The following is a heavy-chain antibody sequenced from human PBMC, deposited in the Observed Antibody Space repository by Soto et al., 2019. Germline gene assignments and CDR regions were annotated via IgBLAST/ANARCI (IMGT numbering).Heavy chain of an antibody. V-gene: IGHV5-51*01. D-gene: IGHD3-22*01. CDR3: ARRKYYYDSSGYYHDNYYFDY. Sequence: EXLKISCKCSGYXFTSYLIGWVRHMPGKGLEFMGIIYPGYSDTRYSPSFQGQVTISADKSISTAYLQWSRLKASDTAMYYCARRKYYYDSSGYYHDNYYFDYWGQGTLGTVSS. CDR2: IYPGYSDT. CDR1: GYXFTSYL. J-gene: IGHJ4*02.